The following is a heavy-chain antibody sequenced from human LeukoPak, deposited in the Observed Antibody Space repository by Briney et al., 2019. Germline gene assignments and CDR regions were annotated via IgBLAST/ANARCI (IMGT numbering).Heavy chain of an antibody. CDR2: IHYTGGT. CDR3: ARDRVEDGSGRYYVIDY. D-gene: IGHD3-22*01. J-gene: IGHJ4*02. Sequence: PSETLSLTCTVSGGSISSGGHYWSWIRQHPGKGLEWFGYIHYTGGTYYNPSLQSRVTISIDASKSQFSLKLNSVTAADTAVYYCARDRVEDGSGRYYVIDYWGQGTLVTVSS. V-gene: IGHV4-31*03. CDR1: GGSISSGGHY.